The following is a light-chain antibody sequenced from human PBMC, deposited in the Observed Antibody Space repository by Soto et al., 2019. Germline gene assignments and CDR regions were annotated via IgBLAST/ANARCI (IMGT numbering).Light chain of an antibody. Sequence: DIQMTQSPSSLSASVGDRVNISCRASQNIGIYLNWYQQRPGKAPTLLIYAASTLQSGVSSRFGGSGSGTHFTLTISSLQPEDFATYYCQQSYSTLWTFSQGTKVDIK. CDR1: QNIGIY. V-gene: IGKV1-39*01. CDR3: QQSYSTLWT. CDR2: AAS. J-gene: IGKJ1*01.